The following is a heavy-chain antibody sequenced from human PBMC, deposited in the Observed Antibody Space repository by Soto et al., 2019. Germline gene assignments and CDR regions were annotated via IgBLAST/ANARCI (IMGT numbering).Heavy chain of an antibody. J-gene: IGHJ4*02. Sequence: GGSLSLSCAASGFTVSNTYMTWVRQPPGKGLEWVSGINWDSGDIGYADSVKGRFTISRDNAKNSLYLQMNSLKTEDTALYYCAKDTAPGFYDANGHLDYWGQGTPVTVSS. V-gene: IGHV3-9*01. CDR2: INWDSGDI. CDR1: GFTVSNTY. CDR3: AKDTAPGFYDANGHLDY. D-gene: IGHD2-8*01.